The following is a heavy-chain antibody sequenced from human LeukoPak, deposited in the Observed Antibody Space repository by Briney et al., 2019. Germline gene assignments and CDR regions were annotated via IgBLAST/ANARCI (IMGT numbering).Heavy chain of an antibody. J-gene: IGHJ4*02. Sequence: ASVKVPCKASGYTFTSYYMHWVRQAPGQGLEWMGIINPSGGSTSYAQKFQGRVTMTRDMSTSTVYMELSSLRSEDTAVYYCARAVWELPPLFDYWGQGTLVTVSS. CDR3: ARAVWELPPLFDY. CDR1: GYTFTSYY. CDR2: INPSGGST. V-gene: IGHV1-46*01. D-gene: IGHD1-26*01.